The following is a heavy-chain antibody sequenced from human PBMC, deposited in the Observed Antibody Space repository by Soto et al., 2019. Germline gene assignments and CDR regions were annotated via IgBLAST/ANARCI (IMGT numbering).Heavy chain of an antibody. CDR3: AREANTIFGVVIENYYYGMDV. J-gene: IGHJ6*02. Sequence: AGGSLRLSCAASGSTFSSYWMSWVRQAPGKGLEWVANIKQDGSEKYYVDSVKGRFTISRDNAKNSLYLQMNSLRAEDTAVYYCAREANTIFGVVIENYYYGMDVWGQGTTVTVSS. V-gene: IGHV3-7*03. D-gene: IGHD3-3*01. CDR2: IKQDGSEK. CDR1: GSTFSSYW.